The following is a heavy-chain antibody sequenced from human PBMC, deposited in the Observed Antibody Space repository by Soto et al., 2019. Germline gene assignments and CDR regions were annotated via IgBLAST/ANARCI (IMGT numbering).Heavy chain of an antibody. CDR2: ISDSSTSI. D-gene: IGHD4-17*01. Sequence: SGGSLRLSCAVSGFTLSPYNMAWVRQAPWKGLEWVSSISDSSTSIHYADSVKGRFTISRDNAKNSLYLLMNSLRAEDTAVYYCAREPPVHTDYGAYPFFDLWGQRTLLTVSS. J-gene: IGHJ4*02. V-gene: IGHV3-21*01. CDR3: AREPPVHTDYGAYPFFDL. CDR1: GFTLSPYN.